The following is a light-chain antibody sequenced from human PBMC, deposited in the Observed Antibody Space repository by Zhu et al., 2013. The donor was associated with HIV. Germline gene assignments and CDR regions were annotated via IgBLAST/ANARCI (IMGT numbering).Light chain of an antibody. Sequence: DIQLTQSPSFLSASVGDRVTLACRASQGITSYLAWYQQKPGKAPKLLIYAASTTQSGVPSRFGGRGSGTEFTLTIDSLQPEDFATYYCQHVNNNAAFGPGTNLDV. CDR1: QGITSY. V-gene: IGKV1-9*01. CDR2: AAS. J-gene: IGKJ3*01. CDR3: QHVNNNAA.